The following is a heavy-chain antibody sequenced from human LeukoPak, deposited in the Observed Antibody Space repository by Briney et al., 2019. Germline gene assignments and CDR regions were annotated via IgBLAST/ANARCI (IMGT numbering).Heavy chain of an antibody. D-gene: IGHD3-22*01. CDR2: IYHSGST. V-gene: IGHV4-31*03. CDR3: ARARDYYDSSGRRDAFDI. CDR1: GGSVSSGAYY. J-gene: IGHJ3*02. Sequence: SQTLSLTCTVSGGSVSSGAYYWSWIRQHPGKGLEWIGYIYHSGSTYYNPPLKSRLTISVEMSKNQLSLKLSSVTAADTAVYYCARARDYYDSSGRRDAFDIWGQGTMVTVSS.